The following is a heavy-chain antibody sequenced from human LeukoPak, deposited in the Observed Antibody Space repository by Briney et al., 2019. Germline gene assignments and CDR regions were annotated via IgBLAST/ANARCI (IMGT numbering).Heavy chain of an antibody. V-gene: IGHV5-51*01. CDR1: GYSFTTYW. Sequence: GASLKISCKGSGYSFTTYWIGWVRQMRGKGLEWMGIISPGDSDTRYSPSFQGQVTISADKSISTAYLQWSSLKASDTAIYYCARRCGDPKVIDYWGQGTLVTVSS. D-gene: IGHD4-17*01. J-gene: IGHJ4*02. CDR2: ISPGDSDT. CDR3: ARRCGDPKVIDY.